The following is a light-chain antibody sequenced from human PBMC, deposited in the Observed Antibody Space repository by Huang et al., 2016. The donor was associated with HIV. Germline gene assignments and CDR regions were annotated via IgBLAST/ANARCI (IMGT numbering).Light chain of an antibody. V-gene: IGKV3-15*01. CDR2: GAS. CDR1: HSVSSN. Sequence: EIAMTQSPATLYVSPGERVTLSCRASHSVSSNLAWYRQKPGQAPRPLLYGASTRATGIPARFSGSGSGTEFTLTISSLQSEDFAIYYCQQYNNWPPGDTFGQGTKLQIK. J-gene: IGKJ2*01. CDR3: QQYNNWPPGDT.